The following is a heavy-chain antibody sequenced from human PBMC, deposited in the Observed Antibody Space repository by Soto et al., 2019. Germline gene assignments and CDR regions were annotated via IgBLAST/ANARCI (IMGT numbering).Heavy chain of an antibody. D-gene: IGHD1-26*01. CDR3: ARGGPSGSPHYYGMDV. CDR2: ITPFNGNT. V-gene: IGHV1-45*02. J-gene: IGHJ6*02. CDR1: GYTFTYRY. Sequence: SVKVSCRASGYTFTYRYRHWVRQAPGQALEWMGWITPFNGNTNYAQKFQDRVTITRDRSMSTAYMELSSLRSEDTAMYYCARGGPSGSPHYYGMDVWGQGTTVTVSS.